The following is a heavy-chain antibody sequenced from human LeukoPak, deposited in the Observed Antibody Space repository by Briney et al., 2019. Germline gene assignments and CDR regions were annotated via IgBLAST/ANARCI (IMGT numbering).Heavy chain of an antibody. J-gene: IGHJ4*02. CDR1: GFTFSSYG. Sequence: GGSLRLSCAASGFTFSSYGMNWVRQTPGKGLEWVAVVSYDGNKKYYADSVKGRFTISRDNSKSTLDLQVNSLRAEDTAMYYCAKDLQASTLLYYFDYWGQGTLVTVSS. V-gene: IGHV3-30*18. D-gene: IGHD1-26*01. CDR3: AKDLQASTLLYYFDY. CDR2: VSYDGNKK.